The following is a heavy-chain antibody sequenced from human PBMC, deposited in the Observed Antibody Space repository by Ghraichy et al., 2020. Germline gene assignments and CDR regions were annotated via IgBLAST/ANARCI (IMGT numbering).Heavy chain of an antibody. CDR3: TRDSGGEYGDYAPYYYYYGMDV. CDR1: GFTFGDYA. D-gene: IGHD4-17*01. Sequence: GESLNISCTASGFTFGDYAMSWVRQAPGKGLEWVGFIRSKAYGGTTEYAASVKGRFTISRDDSKSIAYLQMNSLKTEDTAVYYCTRDSGGEYGDYAPYYYYYGMDVWGQGTTVTVSS. V-gene: IGHV3-49*04. J-gene: IGHJ6*02. CDR2: IRSKAYGGTT.